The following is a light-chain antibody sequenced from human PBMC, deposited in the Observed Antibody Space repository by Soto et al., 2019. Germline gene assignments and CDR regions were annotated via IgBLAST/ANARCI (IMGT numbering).Light chain of an antibody. Sequence: IQLTQSPSSLSASLGDRVTITFRASQGISSYLAWYQQKPGKAPKLLIYAASTLQSGVPSRFSGSGSGTDFTLTISSLQPEDFATYYCQQLNSYLTFGGGTKVDIK. CDR2: AAS. CDR1: QGISSY. CDR3: QQLNSYLT. J-gene: IGKJ4*01. V-gene: IGKV1-9*01.